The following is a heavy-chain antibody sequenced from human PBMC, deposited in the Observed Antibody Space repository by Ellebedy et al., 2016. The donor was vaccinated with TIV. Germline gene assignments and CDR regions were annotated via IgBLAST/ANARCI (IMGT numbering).Heavy chain of an antibody. J-gene: IGHJ3*02. CDR1: GFTFSSYW. V-gene: IGHV3-7*03. D-gene: IGHD3-16*01. CDR3: VRYVAAFDI. Sequence: GESLKISCAGSGFTFSSYWMSWVRPAPGKGQEWVANINKDGSEKYYVDSVKGRFTISRDNAKKSLYLQMNSLRAEDTAVYYCVRYVAAFDIWGQGTMVTVSS. CDR2: INKDGSEK.